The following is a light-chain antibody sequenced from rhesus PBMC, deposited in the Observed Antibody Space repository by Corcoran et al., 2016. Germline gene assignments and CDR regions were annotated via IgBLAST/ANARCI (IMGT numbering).Light chain of an antibody. CDR1: QGINNY. CDR2: RAS. CDR3: QQHENSPYS. V-gene: IGKV1-69*01. J-gene: IGKJ2*01. Sequence: DIQMTQSPSSLSASIGDRVTITCRASQGINNYLAWYQQKPGKVPNLLIYRASNLQTGVPSKCSGGGSGTDFTLTISSLQSEDIATYYCQQHENSPYSFGQGTKVEIK.